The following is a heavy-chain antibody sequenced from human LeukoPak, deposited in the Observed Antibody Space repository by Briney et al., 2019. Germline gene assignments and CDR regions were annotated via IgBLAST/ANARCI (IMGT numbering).Heavy chain of an antibody. CDR2: IYYSGST. CDR1: GGSISSYY. J-gene: IGHJ4*02. V-gene: IGHV4-59*01. CDR3: ARGHDFWSGEYYFDY. Sequence: SETLSLTCTVSGGSISSYYWSWIRQPPGKGLEWIGYIYYSGSTNYNPSLKSRVTISVDTSKNQFSLKLSSVTAADTAVYYCARGHDFWSGEYYFDYWGQGTLVTVSS. D-gene: IGHD3-3*01.